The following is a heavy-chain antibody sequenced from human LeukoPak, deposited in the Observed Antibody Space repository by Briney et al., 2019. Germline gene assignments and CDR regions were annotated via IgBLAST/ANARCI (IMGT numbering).Heavy chain of an antibody. CDR2: ISAYNGNT. V-gene: IGHV1-18*04. J-gene: IGHJ4*02. Sequence: ASVKVSCKASGYTFTGYYMHWVRHAPGQGLEWMGWISAYNGNTNYAQKLQGRVTMTTDTSTSTAYMELRSLRSDDTAVYYCARGGVGASFDYWGQGTLVTVSS. D-gene: IGHD1-26*01. CDR3: ARGGVGASFDY. CDR1: GYTFTGYY.